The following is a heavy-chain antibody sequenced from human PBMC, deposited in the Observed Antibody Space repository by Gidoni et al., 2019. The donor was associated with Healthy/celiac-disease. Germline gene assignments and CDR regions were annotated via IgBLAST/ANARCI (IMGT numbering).Heavy chain of an antibody. CDR2: INHSGST. V-gene: IGHV4-34*01. CDR3: ARDRGYYDSSGRGAFDI. CDR1: GGSFSGYY. D-gene: IGHD3-22*01. J-gene: IGHJ3*02. Sequence: QVQLQQWGAGLLKPSETLSLPGAVYGGSFSGYYWSWIRQPPGKGLEWIGEINHSGSTNYNPSLKSRVTISVDTSKNQFSLKLSSVTAADTAVYYCARDRGYYDSSGRGAFDIWGQGTMVTVSS.